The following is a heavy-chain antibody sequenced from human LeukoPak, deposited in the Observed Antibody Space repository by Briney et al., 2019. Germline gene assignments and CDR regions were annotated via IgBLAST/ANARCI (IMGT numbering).Heavy chain of an antibody. CDR3: TRGAGTGWRFDS. CDR1: GFTFTSYG. D-gene: IGHD6-19*01. CDR2: ISSSSSYI. V-gene: IGHV3-21*01. Sequence: GGSLRLSCAASGFTFTSYGMTWVRQAPGKGPEWVSSISSSSSYIYYSDSVKGRFTISRDNAKNSLYLQMNSLKADDTAVYYCTRGAGTGWRFDSWGQGTLVTVSS. J-gene: IGHJ4*02.